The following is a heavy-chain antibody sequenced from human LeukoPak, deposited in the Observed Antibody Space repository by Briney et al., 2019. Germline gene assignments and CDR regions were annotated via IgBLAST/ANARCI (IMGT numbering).Heavy chain of an antibody. CDR3: TRDHHGDYLDPFDV. Sequence: GGSLRLSCVASDFSVSGKYVSWVRQAPGKGLEWISVMDRGGVTSYADSVRGRFIISRDNSKNTLFLQMNYVRIEDTALYYCTRDHHGDYLDPFDVWGQGILVTVSS. D-gene: IGHD4-17*01. CDR1: DFSVSGKY. V-gene: IGHV3-53*01. J-gene: IGHJ4*02. CDR2: MDRGGVT.